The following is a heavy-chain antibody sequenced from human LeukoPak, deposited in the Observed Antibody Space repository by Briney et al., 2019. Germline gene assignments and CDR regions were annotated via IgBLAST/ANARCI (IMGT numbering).Heavy chain of an antibody. Sequence: GGSLRLSCAASGFTFSSYSMNWVRQAPGKGLEWVSSISSSSSYIYYADSVKGRFTISRDNAKNSLYLQMNSLRAEDTAVYYCARDPRGPTTVTTWDYWGQGTLVTVSS. CDR1: GFTFSSYS. V-gene: IGHV3-21*04. CDR2: ISSSSSYI. D-gene: IGHD4-11*01. CDR3: ARDPRGPTTVTTWDY. J-gene: IGHJ4*02.